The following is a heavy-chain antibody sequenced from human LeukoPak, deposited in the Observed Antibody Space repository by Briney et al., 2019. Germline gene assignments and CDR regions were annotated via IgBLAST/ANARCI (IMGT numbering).Heavy chain of an antibody. D-gene: IGHD3-10*01. CDR3: ARDSSHYYGSGSYYFNY. CDR2: IYHSGST. Sequence: SETLSLTCTVSGYSISSGYYWGWIRQPPGKGLEWIGSIYHSGSTYYNPSLKSRVTISVDTSKNQFSLKLSSVTAADTAVYYCARDSSHYYGSGSYYFNYWGQGTLVTVSS. J-gene: IGHJ4*02. V-gene: IGHV4-38-2*02. CDR1: GYSISSGYY.